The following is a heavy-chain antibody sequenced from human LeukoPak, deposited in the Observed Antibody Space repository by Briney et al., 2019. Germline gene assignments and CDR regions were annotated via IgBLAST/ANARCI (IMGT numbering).Heavy chain of an antibody. Sequence: SQTLSLTCTVSGVSISSGDYYWRWIRQPPGKGLEWIGYIYYSGSTYYNPSLKSRVTISVDTSKNQFSLKLSSVTAADTAVYYCARGAMVRGPDFDYWGQGTLVTVSS. V-gene: IGHV4-30-4*01. CDR2: IYYSGST. CDR1: GVSISSGDYY. CDR3: ARGAMVRGPDFDY. J-gene: IGHJ4*02. D-gene: IGHD3-10*01.